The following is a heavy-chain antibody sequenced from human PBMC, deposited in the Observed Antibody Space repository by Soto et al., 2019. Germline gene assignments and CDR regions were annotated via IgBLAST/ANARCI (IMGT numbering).Heavy chain of an antibody. CDR1: GFTFSSYA. Sequence: EVQLLESGGGLVQPGGSLRLSCAASGFTFSSYAMSWVRQAPGKGLEWVSAISGSGGSTYYADSVKGRFTISRDNSKNTLYLQMNSLRAEDMAVYYCAKGHYYDSSGYYYEYSTFDYWGQGTLVTVSS. V-gene: IGHV3-23*01. CDR3: AKGHYYDSSGYYYEYSTFDY. D-gene: IGHD3-22*01. CDR2: ISGSGGST. J-gene: IGHJ4*02.